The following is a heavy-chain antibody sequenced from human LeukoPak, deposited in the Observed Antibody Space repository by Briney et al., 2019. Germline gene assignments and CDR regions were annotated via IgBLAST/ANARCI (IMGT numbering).Heavy chain of an antibody. D-gene: IGHD3-9*01. J-gene: IGHJ4*02. CDR2: SGSRGTST. V-gene: IGHV3-23*01. CDR1: GFTFSSYA. Sequence: GGCLRLSCAPSGFTFSSYAMSWVRQAPGEGLEWVSASGSRGTSTYYAGGVKGRFTISRDNSKDTLYLQMNSLRNDDTAVYCCARILTGYFGPLEYWGRGTLVTVSS. CDR3: ARILTGYFGPLEY.